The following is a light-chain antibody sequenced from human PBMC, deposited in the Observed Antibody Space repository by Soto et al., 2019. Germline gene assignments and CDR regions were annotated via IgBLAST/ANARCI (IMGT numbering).Light chain of an antibody. Sequence: ESAFIQSPGTVSLSPGERDTLSCRASQSVSRSCLAWYQQKPGQAPRLLIYGASSRATGIPDRFSGSGSGTDFTLTISRLEPEDFAVYYCQQYGSSLLFTFGPGTKVDIK. V-gene: IGKV3-20*01. CDR2: GAS. CDR1: QSVSRSC. CDR3: QQYGSSLLFT. J-gene: IGKJ3*01.